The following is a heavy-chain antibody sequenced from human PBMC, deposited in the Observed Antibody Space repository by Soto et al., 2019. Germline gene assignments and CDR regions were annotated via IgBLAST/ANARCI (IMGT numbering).Heavy chain of an antibody. D-gene: IGHD1-26*01. Sequence: TLSLTCTVSGGSISSGGYYLICIRQHPGKGLEWIGYIYYSGSTYYNPSLKSRVTISVDTSKNQFSLKLSSVTAADTAVYYCARLLSDFPPTNPFDYWGQGTLVTVSS. CDR1: GGSISSGGYY. CDR2: IYYSGST. V-gene: IGHV4-31*03. CDR3: ARLLSDFPPTNPFDY. J-gene: IGHJ4*02.